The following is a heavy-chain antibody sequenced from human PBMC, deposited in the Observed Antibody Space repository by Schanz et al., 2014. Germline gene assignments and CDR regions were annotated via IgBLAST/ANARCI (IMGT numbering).Heavy chain of an antibody. CDR3: AKARRKSNCSGGRCFHYSYYGMDV. Sequence: EVQLLESGGGLVQPGGSLRLSCAASGFTFTTHSMTWVRQAPGKGLEWVSGISGSGSYIHYADSVKGRFTISRDNAKNTLYLQMNSLRAEDTAVYYCAKARRKSNCSGGRCFHYSYYGMDVWGQGTTVTVSS. D-gene: IGHD2-15*01. CDR1: GFTFTTHS. J-gene: IGHJ6*02. V-gene: IGHV3-23*01. CDR2: ISGSGSYI.